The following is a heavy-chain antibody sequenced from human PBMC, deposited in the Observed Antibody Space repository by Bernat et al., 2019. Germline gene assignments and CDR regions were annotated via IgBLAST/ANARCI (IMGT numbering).Heavy chain of an antibody. J-gene: IGHJ3*02. CDR2: INHSGST. CDR1: GGSFSGYY. Sequence: QVQLQQWGAGLLKPSESLSLTCAVYGGSFSGYYWCWIRQPPGKGLEWIGEINHSGSTNYNPSLKSRVTISVDTSKNQFPLKLSSVTAEDTAVYYCASVVWSYYYGSGSYTPSGAFDIWGQGTMVTVSS. D-gene: IGHD3-10*01. CDR3: ASVVWSYYYGSGSYTPSGAFDI. V-gene: IGHV4-34*01.